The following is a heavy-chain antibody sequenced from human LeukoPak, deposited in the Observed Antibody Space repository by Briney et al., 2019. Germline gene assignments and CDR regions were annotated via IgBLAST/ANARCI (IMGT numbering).Heavy chain of an antibody. D-gene: IGHD3-22*01. Sequence: SETLSLTCTVSGYSVNNGYYWGWIRQPPGKGLEWIGSIYHSGSTYYNPSLKSRVTISLGTSKNQFSLKLSSVTAADTAVYYCARDLRDSSYVPAYFDLWGRGTLVTVSS. J-gene: IGHJ2*01. CDR3: ARDLRDSSYVPAYFDL. V-gene: IGHV4-38-2*02. CDR1: GYSVNNGYY. CDR2: IYHSGST.